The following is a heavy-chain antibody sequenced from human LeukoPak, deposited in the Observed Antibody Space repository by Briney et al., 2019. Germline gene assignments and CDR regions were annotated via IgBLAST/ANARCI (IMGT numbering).Heavy chain of an antibody. CDR2: ISGSGGST. Sequence: GGSLRLSCAASGFTFSSYAMSWVRQAPGKGLEWVSAISGSGGSTYYADSVEGRFTISRDNSKNTLYLQMNSLRAEDTAVYYCAKGRPGYCTNGVCSSFDYWGQGTLVTVSS. V-gene: IGHV3-23*01. CDR3: AKGRPGYCTNGVCSSFDY. CDR1: GFTFSSYA. D-gene: IGHD2-8*01. J-gene: IGHJ4*02.